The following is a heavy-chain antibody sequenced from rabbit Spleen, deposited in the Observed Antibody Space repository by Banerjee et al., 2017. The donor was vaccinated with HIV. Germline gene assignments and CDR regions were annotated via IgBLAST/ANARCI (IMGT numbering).Heavy chain of an antibody. CDR2: ISMAIYIT. CDR1: GLDLSSSYW. Sequence: QEQLEESGGDLVKPGTSLTLTCKASGLDLSSSYWICWVRQAPGKGLEWIGCISMAIYITFYASWAKGRFTISKTSSTTVTLQMTSLTAADTATYFCARGVSQCYYGMDLWGPGTLVTVS. J-gene: IGHJ6*01. CDR3: ARGVSQCYYGMDL. V-gene: IGHV1S45*01.